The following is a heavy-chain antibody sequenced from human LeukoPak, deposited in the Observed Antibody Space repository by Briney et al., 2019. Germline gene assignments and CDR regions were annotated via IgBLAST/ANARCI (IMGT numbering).Heavy chain of an antibody. J-gene: IGHJ4*02. Sequence: GGSLRLSCAASGFTFSSYAMSWVRQAPGKGLEGVSAISGSGGSTYYADSVKGRFTISRDNSKNTLYLQMNSLRAEDTAVYYCAKGPYGSGSYYGYWGQGALVTVSS. CDR1: GFTFSSYA. V-gene: IGHV3-23*01. D-gene: IGHD3-10*01. CDR2: ISGSGGST. CDR3: AKGPYGSGSYYGY.